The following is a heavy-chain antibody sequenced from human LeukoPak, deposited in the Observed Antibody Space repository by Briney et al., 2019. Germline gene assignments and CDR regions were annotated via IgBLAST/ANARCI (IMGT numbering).Heavy chain of an antibody. Sequence: GGSLRLSCAASGFTVSSNYISWVRQAPGKGLEWVSVIYSGGSTYYADSVKGRFTISRDNSKNTLYLQMNSLRAEDTAVYYCAKFGGYDSSGYYPRYFDYWGQGTLVTVSS. D-gene: IGHD3-22*01. CDR2: IYSGGST. V-gene: IGHV3-66*01. CDR3: AKFGGYDSSGYYPRYFDY. J-gene: IGHJ4*02. CDR1: GFTVSSNY.